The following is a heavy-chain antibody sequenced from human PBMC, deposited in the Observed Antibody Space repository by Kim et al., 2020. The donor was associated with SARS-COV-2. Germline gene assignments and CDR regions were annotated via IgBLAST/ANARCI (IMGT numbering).Heavy chain of an antibody. CDR3: VWFGGT. J-gene: IGHJ5*02. CDR2: IKQDGSEI. V-gene: IGHV3-7*01. D-gene: IGHD3-10*01. Sequence: GGSLRLSCAASGFSFSSSWINWVRQAPGKGLEWVANIKQDGSEIYYVASVKGRFTISRDNARNSVWLQMNNLRAEDTAVYYCVWFGGTWGQGTLVTVSS. CDR1: GFSFSSSW.